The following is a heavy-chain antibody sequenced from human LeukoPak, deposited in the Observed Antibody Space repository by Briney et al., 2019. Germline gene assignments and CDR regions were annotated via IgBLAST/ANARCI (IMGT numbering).Heavy chain of an antibody. V-gene: IGHV4-31*03. CDR1: GGSISSGGHY. J-gene: IGHJ6*02. CDR2: INYSGST. Sequence: PXQTLSLTCIVSGGSISSGGHYWSWIRQHPGKGLEWIGYINYSGSTYYNPSPKSRVTISVDTSQNQFSLKLSSVTAADTAVYYCARDEAIFGAGYYYGMDVWGQGTTVTVSS. CDR3: ARDEAIFGAGYYYGMDV. D-gene: IGHD3-3*01.